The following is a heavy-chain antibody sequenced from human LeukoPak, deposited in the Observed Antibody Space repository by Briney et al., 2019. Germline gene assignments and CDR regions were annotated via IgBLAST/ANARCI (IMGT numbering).Heavy chain of an antibody. D-gene: IGHD3-10*01. CDR1: GVSTSSGY. CDR2: VSTSLTT. Sequence: SETLSLTCTVSGVSTSSGYWSWIRQPAGQGLEWLGRVSTSLTTYYNPSLKGRVTMSLDTSENQFSLKLSSVTAADTAVYFCARGYGSGSYSAWGQGTLVTVSS. J-gene: IGHJ5*02. V-gene: IGHV4-4*07. CDR3: ARGYGSGSYSA.